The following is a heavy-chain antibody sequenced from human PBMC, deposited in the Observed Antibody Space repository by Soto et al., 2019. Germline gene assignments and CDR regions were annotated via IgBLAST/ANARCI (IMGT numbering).Heavy chain of an antibody. D-gene: IGHD2-15*01. V-gene: IGHV1-3*01. CDR1: GYTFTSYA. J-gene: IGHJ4*02. CDR2: INAGNGNT. Sequence: VASVKVSCKASGYTFTSYAMHWVRQAPGQRLEWMGWINAGNGNTKYSQKFKGRVTITRDTSASTDYMEMSSLRSEDTAVYYCARAAPRYCSGGSCYSGRDYWGQGTLVTVSS. CDR3: ARAAPRYCSGGSCYSGRDY.